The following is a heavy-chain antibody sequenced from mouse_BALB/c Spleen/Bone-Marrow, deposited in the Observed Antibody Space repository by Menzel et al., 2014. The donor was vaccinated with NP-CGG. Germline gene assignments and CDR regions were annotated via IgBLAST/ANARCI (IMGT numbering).Heavy chain of an antibody. V-gene: IGHV7-1*02. Sequence: EVNVVDSGGGLVQPGGSLRLSCATSGFTFSDFYMEWVRQPPGKRLEWIAASRNKAKDYTTEYSASVKGRFIVSRDTSQSILYLQMNALRAEDTAIYYCARDVGYGNYFVYWGQGTLVTVSA. CDR2: SRNKAKDYTT. D-gene: IGHD2-10*02. J-gene: IGHJ3*01. CDR3: ARDVGYGNYFVY. CDR1: GFTFSDFY.